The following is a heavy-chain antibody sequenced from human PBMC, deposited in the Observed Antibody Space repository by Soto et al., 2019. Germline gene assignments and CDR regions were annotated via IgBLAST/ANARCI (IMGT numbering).Heavy chain of an antibody. CDR2: IDPSDSYT. Sequence: GESLKISCQDSGYRFTSYWINWVRQMPGKGLEWMGRIDPSDSYTNYSPSFQGHVTISADKSSSTAYLQWSSLKASDSAMYYCARLNYGAGYVMDVWGQGTTVTVSS. CDR1: GYRFTSYW. J-gene: IGHJ6*02. V-gene: IGHV5-10-1*01. D-gene: IGHD4-17*01. CDR3: ARLNYGAGYVMDV.